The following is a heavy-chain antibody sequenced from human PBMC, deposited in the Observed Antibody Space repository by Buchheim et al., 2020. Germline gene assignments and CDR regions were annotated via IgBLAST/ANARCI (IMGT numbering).Heavy chain of an antibody. Sequence: QVRLVQSGAEVKKPGASVKVSCKASGYTSSSYDINWVRQATGQGLEWMGYMKPNSGNTGYAQKFQGRVTMTRDTSMSTAYMELSGLRSEDAAVYYCARWRETMDVWGQGTT. V-gene: IGHV1-8*01. CDR2: MKPNSGNT. CDR1: GYTSSSYD. D-gene: IGHD3-3*01. J-gene: IGHJ6*02. CDR3: ARWRETMDV.